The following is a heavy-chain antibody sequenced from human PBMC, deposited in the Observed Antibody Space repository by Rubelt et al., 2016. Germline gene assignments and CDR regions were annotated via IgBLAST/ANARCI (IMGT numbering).Heavy chain of an antibody. D-gene: IGHD3-3*01. CDR2: IYYSGST. CDR1: GGSISSGGYY. V-gene: IGHV4-31*03. J-gene: IGHJ4*02. Sequence: QVQLQESGPGLVKPSQTLSLTCTVSGGSISSGGYYWSWIRQHPGKGLEWIWYIYYSGSTNYNPSLKSRVTISVEKPKNQFALKLSSVTAADTAVYYCARGRFLEWLPPDYWGQGTLVTVSS. CDR3: ARGRFLEWLPPDY.